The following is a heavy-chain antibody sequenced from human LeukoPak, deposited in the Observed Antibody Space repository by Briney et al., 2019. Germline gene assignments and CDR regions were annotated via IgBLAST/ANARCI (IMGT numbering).Heavy chain of an antibody. CDR1: GFTFSSYA. Sequence: PGRSLRLSCAASGFTFSSYAMHWVRQAPGKGLEWVAFIRYDGSNKYYADSVKGRFTISRDNSKNTLYLQMNSLRAEDTAVYYCAKDPKWELRYYFDYWGQGTLVTVSS. J-gene: IGHJ4*02. V-gene: IGHV3-30*02. D-gene: IGHD1-26*01. CDR2: IRYDGSNK. CDR3: AKDPKWELRYYFDY.